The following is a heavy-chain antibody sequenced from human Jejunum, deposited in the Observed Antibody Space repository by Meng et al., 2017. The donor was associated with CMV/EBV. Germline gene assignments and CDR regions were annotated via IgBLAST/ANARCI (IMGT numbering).Heavy chain of an antibody. CDR2: INSDGCTT. V-gene: IGHV3-74*01. CDR1: GFNFRNSW. J-gene: IGHJ4*02. Sequence: LYCAASGFNFRNSWMHWVRQAPGKGLMWVSRINSDGCTTNYADSVKGRFTISRDNAKNTLYLQMNSLGVEDTAVYYCATAGNYRFDNWGQGTLVTVSS. D-gene: IGHD1-1*01. CDR3: ATAGNYRFDN.